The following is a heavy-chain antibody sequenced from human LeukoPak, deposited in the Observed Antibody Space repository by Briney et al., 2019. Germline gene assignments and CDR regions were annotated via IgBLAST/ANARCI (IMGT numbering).Heavy chain of an antibody. V-gene: IGHV4-61*08. D-gene: IGHD3-10*01. CDR2: TYYDGTS. CDR3: ARGRDNYGSGDS. J-gene: IGHJ4*02. CDR1: AGSVSSGGYY. Sequence: PSETLSLTCTVSAGSVSSGGYYWNWIRQPPGKGLECLGYTYYDGTSNYNASLKSRITISIDSSKNQFSLRLSSVTAADTAVYYCARGRDNYGSGDSWGQGILVTVS.